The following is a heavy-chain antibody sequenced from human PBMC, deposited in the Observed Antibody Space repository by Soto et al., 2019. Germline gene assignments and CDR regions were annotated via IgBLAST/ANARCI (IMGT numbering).Heavy chain of an antibody. Sequence: AGGSLRLSCAASGFTFSSYSMNWVRQAPGKGLEWVSSISSSSSYIYYADSVKGRFTISRDNAKNSLYLQMNSLRREDTALYYCAKGGPDAFCGGGRCYFESWGQGTQVTVSS. V-gene: IGHV3-21*04. J-gene: IGHJ4*02. CDR2: ISSSSSYI. CDR1: GFTFSSYS. D-gene: IGHD2-21*01. CDR3: AKGGPDAFCGGGRCYFES.